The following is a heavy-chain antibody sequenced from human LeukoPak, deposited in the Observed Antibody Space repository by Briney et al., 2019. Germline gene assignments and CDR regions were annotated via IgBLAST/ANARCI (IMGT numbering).Heavy chain of an antibody. J-gene: IGHJ5*02. D-gene: IGHD3-10*01. CDR3: ARGRYITMVRGVPRWFDP. Sequence: GGSLRLSCAASGFTFSSYWMSWVRQAPGKGLEWVANIKQDGSEKYYVDSVKGRFTISRDNAKNSLYLQMNSLRAEDTAVYYCARGRYITMVRGVPRWFDPWGQGTLVTVSS. V-gene: IGHV3-7*01. CDR2: IKQDGSEK. CDR1: GFTFSSYW.